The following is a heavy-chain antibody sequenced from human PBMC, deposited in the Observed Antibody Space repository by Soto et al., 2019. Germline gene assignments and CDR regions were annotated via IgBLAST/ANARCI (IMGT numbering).Heavy chain of an antibody. D-gene: IGHD3-10*01. V-gene: IGHV4-39*07. CDR2: IYYSGTT. Sequence: SETLSLTCTGSGGSITSNSYFWAWIRQPPGKGLEWIGSIYYSGTTNYNPSLKSRVTISVDTSKNQFSLKLSSVTAADTAVYYCARELFGRSVWFDPWGQGTLVTVS. J-gene: IGHJ5*02. CDR3: ARELFGRSVWFDP. CDR1: GGSITSNSYF.